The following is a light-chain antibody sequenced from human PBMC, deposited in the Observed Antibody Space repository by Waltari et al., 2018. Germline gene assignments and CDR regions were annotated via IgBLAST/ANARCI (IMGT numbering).Light chain of an antibody. CDR2: GAS. V-gene: IGKV3-20*01. J-gene: IGKJ3*01. CDR1: QSVSSSY. CDR3: QQYGSSRGFT. Sequence: EIVLTQSPGNLSLSPGERATLSCRASQSVSSSYLAWYQQKPGQAPRLLIYGASSRATGIPDRFSGSGSGTDFTLTISRLEPEDFAVYYCQQYGSSRGFTFGPGTKVDIK.